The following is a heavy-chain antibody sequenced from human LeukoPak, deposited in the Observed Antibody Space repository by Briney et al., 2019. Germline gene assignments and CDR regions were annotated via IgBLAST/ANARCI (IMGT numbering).Heavy chain of an antibody. CDR3: ACRGIFGWFDP. D-gene: IGHD3-3*01. CDR1: GGSISSHY. J-gene: IGHJ5*02. CDR2: IYYSGST. V-gene: IGHV4-59*11. Sequence: SETLSLTCTVSGGSISSHYWSWIRQPPGKGLEWIWYIYYSGSTNYNPSLKSRVTISVDTSKNQFSLKLSSVTAADTAVYYCACRGIFGWFDPWGQGTLVTVSS.